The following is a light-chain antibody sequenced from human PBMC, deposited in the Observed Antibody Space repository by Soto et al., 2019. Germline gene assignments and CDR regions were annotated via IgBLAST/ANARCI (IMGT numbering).Light chain of an antibody. J-gene: IGKJ1*01. CDR3: QQYNNWSPLT. V-gene: IGKV3-15*01. Sequence: EIVMTQSPATLSVSPGERATLSCRASQSVSSKLAWYQQKPGQAPRLLIYGASTRATGIPARFSGSGSGTEFTLTISSLQSEDFAVYYCQQYNNWSPLTFGQGTKVEIK. CDR2: GAS. CDR1: QSVSSK.